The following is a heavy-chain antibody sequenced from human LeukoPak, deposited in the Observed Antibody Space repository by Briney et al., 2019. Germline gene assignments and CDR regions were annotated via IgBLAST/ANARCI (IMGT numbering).Heavy chain of an antibody. D-gene: IGHD3-9*01. CDR3: VKVGEVRYFDWLAPYFDF. CDR1: GFTFSRYP. Sequence: QAGGSLRLSCEASGFTFSRYPMHWVRKAPGKGLEWVAVISYDINNEYYADSVKGRFTISRDNSNNTLYLQMNSLRPEDTAVYYCVKVGEVRYFDWLAPYFDFWGQGTLVTVSS. V-gene: IGHV3-30-3*01. CDR2: ISYDINNE. J-gene: IGHJ4*02.